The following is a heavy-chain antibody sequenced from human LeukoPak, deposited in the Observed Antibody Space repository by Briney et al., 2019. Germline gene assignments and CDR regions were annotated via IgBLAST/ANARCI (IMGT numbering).Heavy chain of an antibody. D-gene: IGHD4-23*01. V-gene: IGHV1-69*05. CDR3: ARVGGTRGDY. Sequence: GASVKVSCKASGYTFTSYDINWVRQAPGQGLEWMGGIIPIFGTANYAQKFQGRVTITTDESTSTAYMELSSLRSEDTAVYYCARVGGTRGDYWGQGTLVTVSS. CDR2: IIPIFGTA. CDR1: GYTFTSYD. J-gene: IGHJ4*02.